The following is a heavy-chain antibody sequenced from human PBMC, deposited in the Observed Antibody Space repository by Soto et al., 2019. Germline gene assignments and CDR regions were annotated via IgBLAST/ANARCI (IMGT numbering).Heavy chain of an antibody. D-gene: IGHD2-21*01. CDR1: GFTFSNYG. V-gene: IGHV3-30*18. J-gene: IGHJ6*02. CDR3: AKDLIAKVYAVISGYYHGFDV. Sequence: PGGSLRLSCAASGFTFSNYGVHWVRQAPGKGLEWVAFISNDGTNQYYVDSVKGRFTISRDNSKNTLYLEMNSLRGEDTAVYYCAKDLIAKVYAVISGYYHGFDVSGQGPAVTVYS. CDR2: ISNDGTNQ.